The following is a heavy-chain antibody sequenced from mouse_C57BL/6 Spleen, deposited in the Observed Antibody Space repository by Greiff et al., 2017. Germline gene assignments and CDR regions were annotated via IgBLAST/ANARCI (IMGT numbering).Heavy chain of an antibody. CDR2: INPNNGGT. Sequence: EVQLQQSGPELVKPGASVKIPCKASGYTFTDYNMDWVKQSHGKSLEWIGDINPNNGGTIYNQKFKGKATFTVDKSSSTAYMKLRSLTSEDTAVYYCARRRGDGYCVEYFDVWGTGATVTVSS. D-gene: IGHD2-3*01. CDR3: ARRRGDGYCVEYFDV. J-gene: IGHJ1*03. CDR1: GYTFTDYN. V-gene: IGHV1-18*01.